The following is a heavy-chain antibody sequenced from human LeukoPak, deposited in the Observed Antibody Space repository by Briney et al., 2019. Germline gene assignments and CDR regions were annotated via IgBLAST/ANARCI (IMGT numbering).Heavy chain of an antibody. D-gene: IGHD6-13*01. V-gene: IGHV3-7*01. Sequence: GGSLRLSCAASGFTFSAHWMSWVRQAPGKGLEWVANTNQAGSEKHYVDSVKGRFTISRDTAKSSLYLQMNSLRAEDTAVYYCARDGTAAGLYFDYWGQGTLVTVSS. J-gene: IGHJ4*02. CDR3: ARDGTAAGLYFDY. CDR1: GFTFSAHW. CDR2: TNQAGSEK.